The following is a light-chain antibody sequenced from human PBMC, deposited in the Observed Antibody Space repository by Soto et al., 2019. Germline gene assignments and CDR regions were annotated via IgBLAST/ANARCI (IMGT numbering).Light chain of an antibody. V-gene: IGKV1-9*01. CDR3: QQIDSYPVT. CDR2: SAS. CDR1: QGISTF. J-gene: IGKJ4*01. Sequence: DIQLTQSPAFLSASVGDKVTITCRASQGISTFLAWYQQKPGKAPNLLIYSASTLQSGVPSRFSGSGSGTEFTFTLIRLQPEDFATYFCQQIDSYPVTFGGGTKVEMK.